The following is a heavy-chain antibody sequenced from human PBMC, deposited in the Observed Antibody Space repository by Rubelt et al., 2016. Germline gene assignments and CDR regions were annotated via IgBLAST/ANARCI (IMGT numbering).Heavy chain of an antibody. Sequence: QVTLRESGPALVKPTQTLTLTCTFSGFSLSTSGMCVSWIRQPPGKALEWLARIDWDDDKYYSTSLKTRLTIFKDTPKNQVVLTRTNMDPVDSATYYCARILLPDYYDSSGGMDVWGQGTTVTVSS. D-gene: IGHD3-22*01. CDR2: IDWDDDK. V-gene: IGHV2-70*15. J-gene: IGHJ6*02. CDR3: ARILLPDYYDSSGGMDV. CDR1: GFSLSTSGMC.